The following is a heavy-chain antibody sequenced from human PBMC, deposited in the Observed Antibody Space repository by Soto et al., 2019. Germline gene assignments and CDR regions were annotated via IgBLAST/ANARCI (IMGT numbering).Heavy chain of an antibody. Sequence: SGPTLVKPTQTLTLTCTFSGFSLSTSGVGVGWIRQPPGKALEWLALIYWNDDKRYRPSLKRGLTITKDTSKNQVVLTMTNMDPVDTATYYGAHTAASADSSGWSRIYYFDYWGQGTLVTVSS. CDR3: AHTAASADSSGWSRIYYFDY. D-gene: IGHD6-19*01. J-gene: IGHJ4*02. CDR2: IYWNDDK. CDR1: GFSLSTSGVG. V-gene: IGHV2-5*01.